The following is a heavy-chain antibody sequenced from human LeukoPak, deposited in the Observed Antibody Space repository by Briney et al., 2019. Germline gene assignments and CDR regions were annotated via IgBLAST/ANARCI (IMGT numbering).Heavy chain of an antibody. CDR3: AKDQGYSSGWYNY. V-gene: IGHV3-23*01. CDR1: GFTFSSYA. CDR2: ISGSGGST. J-gene: IGHJ4*02. Sequence: GGSLRLSCAASGFTFSSYAMSWVRQAPGKGLECVSAISGSGGSTYYADSVKGRFTISRDNSKNTLYVQMNSLRAEDTAVYYCAKDQGYSSGWYNYWGQGTLVTVSS. D-gene: IGHD6-19*01.